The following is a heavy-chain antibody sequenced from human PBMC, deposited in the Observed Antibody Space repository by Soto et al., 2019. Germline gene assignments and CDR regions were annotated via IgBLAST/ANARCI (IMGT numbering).Heavy chain of an antibody. CDR1: AGSISSSSW. Sequence: SETLSLACAVSAGSISSSSWWSWVRQPPGKGLEWIGEIYHSGSTTYSPSLKSPVTISVDKSKNQFSLKLSSVTAADTAVYYCARRGDGSGSLDYWGRGTLVTVSS. J-gene: IGHJ4*02. CDR3: ARRGDGSGSLDY. CDR2: IYHSGST. V-gene: IGHV4-4*02. D-gene: IGHD3-10*01.